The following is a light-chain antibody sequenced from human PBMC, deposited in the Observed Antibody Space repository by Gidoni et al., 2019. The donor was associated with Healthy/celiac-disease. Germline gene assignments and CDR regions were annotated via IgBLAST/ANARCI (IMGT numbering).Light chain of an antibody. Sequence: QSARTQPRSVSGSPGQTVTISCTGTSSDVGGYNYVSWYQQPPGKAPKLMIYDVSKRPSGVPDRFSGSTSGNTASLTISGLQAEDEADYYCCSYAGSVVFGGGTTLTVL. V-gene: IGLV2-11*01. CDR1: SSDVGGYNY. CDR2: DVS. J-gene: IGLJ2*01. CDR3: CSYAGSVV.